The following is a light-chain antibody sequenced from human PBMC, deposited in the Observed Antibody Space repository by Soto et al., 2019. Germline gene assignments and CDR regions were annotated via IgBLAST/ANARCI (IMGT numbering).Light chain of an antibody. CDR1: SSDVGRHNY. Sequence: QSALTQPASVSGSPGQSITISCTGTSSDVGRHNYVSWYQHHPGKAPKLMLYEVSNRPSGVSSRFSGSKSGNTASLTISGLQAEDEADYYCSSSTSSIMHVFGTGTKVTVL. CDR3: SSSTSSIMHV. CDR2: EVS. J-gene: IGLJ1*01. V-gene: IGLV2-14*01.